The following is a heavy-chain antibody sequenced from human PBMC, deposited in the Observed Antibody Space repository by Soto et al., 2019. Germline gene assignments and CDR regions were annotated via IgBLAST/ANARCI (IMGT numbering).Heavy chain of an antibody. J-gene: IGHJ6*02. V-gene: IGHV3-48*02. CDR3: ARDSSSSWSTYYYYYYGMDV. CDR1: GFTFSSYS. Sequence: GGSLRLSCAASGFTFSSYSMNWVRQAPGKGLEWVSYISSSSSTIYYADSVKGRFTISRDNAKNSLYLQMNSLRDEDTAVYYCARDSSSSWSTYYYYYYGMDVWAKGPRSPSP. CDR2: ISSSSSTI. D-gene: IGHD6-13*01.